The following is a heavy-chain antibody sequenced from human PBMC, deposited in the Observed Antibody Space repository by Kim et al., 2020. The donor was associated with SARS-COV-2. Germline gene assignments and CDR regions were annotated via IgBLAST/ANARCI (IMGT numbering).Heavy chain of an antibody. CDR3: ASGDPPARRSSGSYYIDY. J-gene: IGHJ4*02. Sequence: KGRCTTSRDNAKNSLYLQMNSLRAEDTAVYYCASGDPPARRSSGSYYIDYWGQGTLVTVSS. V-gene: IGHV3-11*06. D-gene: IGHD1-26*01.